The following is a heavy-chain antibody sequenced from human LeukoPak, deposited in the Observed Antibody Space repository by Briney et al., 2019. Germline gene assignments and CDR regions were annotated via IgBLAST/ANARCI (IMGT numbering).Heavy chain of an antibody. J-gene: IGHJ5*02. Sequence: SETLSLTCTVSGGSISSSSYYWGWIRQPPGKGLEWIGSIYYSGSTYYNPSLKSRVTISVDTSKNQFSLKLSSVTAADTAVYYCARPGYSYGYPVWFDPWGQGTLVTVSP. CDR3: ARPGYSYGYPVWFDP. D-gene: IGHD5-18*01. CDR2: IYYSGST. CDR1: GGSISSSSYY. V-gene: IGHV4-39*01.